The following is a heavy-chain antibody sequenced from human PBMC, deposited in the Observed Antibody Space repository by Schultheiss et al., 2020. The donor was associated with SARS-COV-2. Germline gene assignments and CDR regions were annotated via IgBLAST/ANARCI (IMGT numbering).Heavy chain of an antibody. Sequence: SETLSLTCTVSGGSISSYYWSWIRQPPGKGLEWIGYIYYSGSTYYNPSLKSRVTISVDTSKNQFSLKLSSVTAADTAVYYCARGHEDYYYYGMDIWGQGTTVTVSS. CDR3: ARGHEDYYYYGMDI. J-gene: IGHJ6*02. CDR1: GGSISSYY. CDR2: IYYSGST. V-gene: IGHV4-59*12.